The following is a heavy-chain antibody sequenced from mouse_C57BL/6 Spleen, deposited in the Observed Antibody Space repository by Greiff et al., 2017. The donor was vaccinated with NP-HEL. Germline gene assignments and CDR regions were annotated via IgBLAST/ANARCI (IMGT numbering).Heavy chain of an antibody. CDR1: GYAFSSYW. D-gene: IGHD2-2*01. Sequence: QIQLQQSGAELVKPGASVKISCKASGYAFSSYWMNWVKQRPGKGLEWIGQIYPGDGDTNYNGKFKGKATLTADKSSSTAYMQLSSLTSEDSAVYFCARYGFDGYEGAMDYWGQGTSVTVSS. CDR2: IYPGDGDT. J-gene: IGHJ4*01. V-gene: IGHV1-80*01. CDR3: ARYGFDGYEGAMDY.